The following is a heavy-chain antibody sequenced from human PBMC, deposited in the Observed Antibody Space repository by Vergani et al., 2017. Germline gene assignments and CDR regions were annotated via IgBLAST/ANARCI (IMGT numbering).Heavy chain of an antibody. CDR2: ISSSSSDI. Sequence: EVQLVESGGGLVKPGGSLRLSCAASVFTFSSYSMNWVRQAPGKGLEWVSSISSSSSDIYYADSVKVRFTISRDNAKNSLYLQMNSLRTEDTAVDYCARGLPMSYCSSASCRHTPGGDAFDIGGRGTMVTVSS. D-gene: IGHD2-2*01. CDR1: VFTFSSYS. V-gene: IGHV3-21*01. CDR3: ARGLPMSYCSSASCRHTPGGDAFDI. J-gene: IGHJ3*02.